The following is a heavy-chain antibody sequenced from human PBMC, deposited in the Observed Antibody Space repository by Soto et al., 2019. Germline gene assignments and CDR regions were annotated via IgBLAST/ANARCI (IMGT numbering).Heavy chain of an antibody. Sequence: QVQLVESGGGVVQPGRSLRLSCAASGFTFSSYGMHWVRQAPGKGLEWVAVISYDGSNKYYADSVKGRFTISRDNSKNTLYLQMNSLRAEDTAVYYCAKLDSSGYYGYYYYGMDVW. V-gene: IGHV3-30*18. D-gene: IGHD3-22*01. J-gene: IGHJ6*01. CDR2: ISYDGSNK. CDR1: GFTFSSYG. CDR3: AKLDSSGYYGYYYYGMDV.